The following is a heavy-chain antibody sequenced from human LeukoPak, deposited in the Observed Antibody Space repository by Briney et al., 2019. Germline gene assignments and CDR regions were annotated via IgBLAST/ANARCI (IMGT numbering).Heavy chain of an antibody. CDR2: INPNSGGT. Sequence: EASVKVSCKASGYTFTGYYMHWVRQAPGQGLEWMGWINPNSGGTNYAQKFQGRVTMTRDTSISTAYMELSRLRSDDMAVYYCARVYKVGIAVAGSLDYWGQGTLVTVSS. CDR3: ARVYKVGIAVAGSLDY. D-gene: IGHD6-19*01. CDR1: GYTFTGYY. V-gene: IGHV1-2*02. J-gene: IGHJ4*02.